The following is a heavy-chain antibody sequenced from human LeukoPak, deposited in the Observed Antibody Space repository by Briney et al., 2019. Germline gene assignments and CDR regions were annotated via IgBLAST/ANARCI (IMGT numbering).Heavy chain of an antibody. CDR2: ISSSSNYI. V-gene: IGHV3-21*01. J-gene: IGHJ6*04. CDR3: SGYYGMDV. CDR1: GFTFSSYS. Sequence: GGSLRLSCAASGFTFSSYSMNWVRQAPGKGLEWVSSISSSSNYIYYADSVKGRFTISKDNAKNSLYLQMNSLRAEDTAVYYCSGYYGMDVWGKGTTVTVSS.